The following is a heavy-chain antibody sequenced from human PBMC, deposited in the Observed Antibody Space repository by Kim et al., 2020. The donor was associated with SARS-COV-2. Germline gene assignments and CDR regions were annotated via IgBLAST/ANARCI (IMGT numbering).Heavy chain of an antibody. J-gene: IGHJ5*02. D-gene: IGHD5-12*01. Sequence: SVKVSCKASGGTFSSYAISWVRQAPGQGLEWMGGIIPIFATANYAQKFQGRVTITADESTSTAYMELSSLRSEDTAVYYCARVGGVYSGYDWTGWFDPWGQGTLVTVSS. V-gene: IGHV1-69*13. CDR1: GGTFSSYA. CDR3: ARVGGVYSGYDWTGWFDP. CDR2: IIPIFATA.